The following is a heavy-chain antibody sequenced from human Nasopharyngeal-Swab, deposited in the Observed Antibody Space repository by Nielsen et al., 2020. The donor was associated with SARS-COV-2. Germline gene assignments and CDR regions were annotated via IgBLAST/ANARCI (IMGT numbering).Heavy chain of an antibody. CDR1: GFTFSSHS. CDR3: ARDAPAHYGAFY. J-gene: IGHJ4*02. CDR2: ISSGSDSI. D-gene: IGHD4-17*01. V-gene: IGHV3-21*01. Sequence: GGSLRLSCAASGFTFSSHSMIWVRQAPGKGLEWLSSISSGSDSIPHADSVKGRFTISRDNAKNSLYLQMNSLRDEDTAVYYCARDAPAHYGAFYWGRGTLVTVSS.